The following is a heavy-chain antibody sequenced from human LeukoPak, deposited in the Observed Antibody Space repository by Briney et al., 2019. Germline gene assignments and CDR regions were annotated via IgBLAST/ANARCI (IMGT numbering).Heavy chain of an antibody. CDR3: ARGLRNDY. D-gene: IGHD1-14*01. Sequence: PGGSLRLSCAASGFTFSSYAMHWVRQAPGKGLEYVSAVSSNGGSTYYANSVKGRFTISRGNSKNTLYLQMGSLRAEDMAVYYCARGLRNDYWGQGTLVTASS. V-gene: IGHV3-64*01. CDR2: VSSNGGST. CDR1: GFTFSSYA. J-gene: IGHJ4*02.